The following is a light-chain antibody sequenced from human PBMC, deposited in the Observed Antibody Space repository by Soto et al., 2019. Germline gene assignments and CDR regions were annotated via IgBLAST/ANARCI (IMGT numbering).Light chain of an antibody. CDR2: GAS. CDR1: QSVSSNY. V-gene: IGKV3-20*01. J-gene: IGKJ3*01. CDR3: QQYGRSPFT. Sequence: GETATLSCRASQSVSSNYVAWFHQKPGQAPRLLIYGASSRATGVPDRFSASGSGTDFTLTISRLEPEDFAVYYCQQYGRSPFTFGPGTKVDIK.